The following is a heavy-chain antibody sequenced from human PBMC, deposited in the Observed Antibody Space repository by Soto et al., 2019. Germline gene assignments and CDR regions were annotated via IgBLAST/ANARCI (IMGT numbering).Heavy chain of an antibody. J-gene: IGHJ6*02. D-gene: IGHD6-6*01. V-gene: IGHV1-69*13. Sequence: SVKVSCKASGGTFSRYAISWVRQAPGQGLEWMGGIIPIFGTANYAQKFQGRVTITADESTSTAYMELSSLRSEDTAVYYCAKRIAARPSYYYYGMDVWGQGTTVTVSS. CDR2: IIPIFGTA. CDR1: GGTFSRYA. CDR3: AKRIAARPSYYYYGMDV.